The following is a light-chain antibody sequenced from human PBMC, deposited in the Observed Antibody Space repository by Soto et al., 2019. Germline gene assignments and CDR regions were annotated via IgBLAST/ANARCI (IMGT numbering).Light chain of an antibody. J-gene: IGKJ4*01. Sequence: DIQMTQSPSTLSASEGDRVTITCRASQSNTRWLAWYQQKPGEAPKLLIYDASSLESGVPSRFSGSGSGTEFTLTISSLQPDDFATYYCQQYNHYSGLTVGGGTKVDIK. CDR2: DAS. V-gene: IGKV1-5*01. CDR3: QQYNHYSGLT. CDR1: QSNTRW.